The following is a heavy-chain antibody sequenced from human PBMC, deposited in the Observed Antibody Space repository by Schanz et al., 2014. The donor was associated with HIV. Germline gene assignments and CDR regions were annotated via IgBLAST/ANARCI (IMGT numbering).Heavy chain of an antibody. CDR3: AKEEQQLGGVGGYHFDY. V-gene: IGHV3-7*01. D-gene: IGHD6-13*01. CDR1: GFTFSRFW. CDR2: MNQDGSEK. J-gene: IGHJ4*02. Sequence: EVQLLESGGGLVQPGRSLRLSCAGSGFTFSRFWMSWVRQAPGMGLEWVANMNQDGSEKYYVDSVKGRFTISRDNSKNPLYLQMNSLRPEDTAVYYCAKEEQQLGGVGGYHFDYWGQGTLVTVSS.